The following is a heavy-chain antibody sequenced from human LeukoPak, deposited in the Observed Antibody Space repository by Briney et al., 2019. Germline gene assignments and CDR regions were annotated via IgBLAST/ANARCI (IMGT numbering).Heavy chain of an antibody. Sequence: GGSLRLSCAAPGFTFSSYWMSWVRQAPGKGLEWVANIKQDGSEKYYVDSVKGRFTISRDNAKNSLYLQMNSLRAEDTAVYYCARFIVGAPWGQGTMVTVSS. D-gene: IGHD1-26*01. CDR2: IKQDGSEK. CDR3: ARFIVGAP. V-gene: IGHV3-7*01. J-gene: IGHJ3*01. CDR1: GFTFSSYW.